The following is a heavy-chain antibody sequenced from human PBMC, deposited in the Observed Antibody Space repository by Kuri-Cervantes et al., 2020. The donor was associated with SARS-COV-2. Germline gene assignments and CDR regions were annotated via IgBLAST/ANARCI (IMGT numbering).Heavy chain of an antibody. J-gene: IGHJ6*03. CDR3: ARGADPSSPNSSWYYYDMDV. Sequence: GESLKISCAASGFTFSSYAMHWVRQAPGKGLEWVAVISYDGSNKYYADSVKGRFTISRDNSKNTLYLQMNSLRAEDTAVYYCARGADPSSPNSSWYYYDMDVWGKGTTVTVSS. V-gene: IGHV3-30-3*01. D-gene: IGHD6-13*01. CDR1: GFTFSSYA. CDR2: ISYDGSNK.